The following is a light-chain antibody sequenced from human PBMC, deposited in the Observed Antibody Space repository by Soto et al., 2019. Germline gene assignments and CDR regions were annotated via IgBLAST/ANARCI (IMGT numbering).Light chain of an antibody. Sequence: EIGMTQSPAALSVSPGERVTLSCRASESINRNLVWYQQKPGQTPRLLIHGASTRATCIPARFSGSGSGTRFTLPIASLQSGDFAVYYCQQYDNWPRTFGQGTKVDIK. J-gene: IGKJ1*01. CDR1: ESINRN. V-gene: IGKV3-15*01. CDR2: GAS. CDR3: QQYDNWPRT.